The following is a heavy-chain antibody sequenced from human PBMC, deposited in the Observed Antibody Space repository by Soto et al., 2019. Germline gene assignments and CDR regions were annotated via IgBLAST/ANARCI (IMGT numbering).Heavy chain of an antibody. D-gene: IGHD6-19*01. CDR2: ISAYNGNT. J-gene: IGHJ6*02. V-gene: IGHV1-18*01. CDR1: GYTFTSYG. Sequence: ASVKVSCKASGYTFTSYGISWVRQAPGQGLEWMGWISAYNGNTNYAQKLQGRVTMTTDTSTSTAYMELRSLRSDDTAVYYCARDGALMGYSSGWTGQYYYYGMDVWGQGTTVTVSS. CDR3: ARDGALMGYSSGWTGQYYYYGMDV.